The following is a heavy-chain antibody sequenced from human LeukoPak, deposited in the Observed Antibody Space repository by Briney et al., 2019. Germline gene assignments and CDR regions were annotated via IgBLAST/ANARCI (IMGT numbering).Heavy chain of an antibody. V-gene: IGHV1-2*02. Sequence: ASVKVSCKASGYTFTSYYMHWVRQAPGQGLEWMGWINPNSGGTNYAQKFQGRVTMTRDTSISTAYMELSRLRSDDTAVYYCARDKQLDLDAFDIWGQGTMVTVSS. CDR2: INPNSGGT. D-gene: IGHD1-1*01. J-gene: IGHJ3*02. CDR1: GYTFTSYY. CDR3: ARDKQLDLDAFDI.